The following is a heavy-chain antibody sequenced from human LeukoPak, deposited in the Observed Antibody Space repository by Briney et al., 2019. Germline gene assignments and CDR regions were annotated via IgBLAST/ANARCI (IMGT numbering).Heavy chain of an antibody. CDR3: ARDDPNFPFDY. J-gene: IGHJ4*02. V-gene: IGHV1-2*02. CDR2: INPKSGVT. Sequence: ASVKVSCKASGYTFTGYYMHWVRQAPGQGLEWMGWINPKSGVTDYAQKFQGRVTMTRDTSISTVYMELNRLTSDDTAVYYCARDDPNFPFDYWGQGTLVTVSS. CDR1: GYTFTGYY.